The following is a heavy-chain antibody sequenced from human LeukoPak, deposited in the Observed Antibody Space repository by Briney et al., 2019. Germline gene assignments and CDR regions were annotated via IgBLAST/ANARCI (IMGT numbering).Heavy chain of an antibody. CDR3: ASGVPAAPYYFDY. J-gene: IGHJ4*02. CDR2: MNPNSGNT. V-gene: IGHV1-8*01. D-gene: IGHD2-2*01. Sequence: GASVKVSCKASGYTLTSYDINWVRQATGQGLEWMGWMNPNSGNTGYAQKFQGRVTMTRNTSISTAYMELSSLRSEDTAVYYCASGVPAAPYYFDYWGQGTLVTVSS. CDR1: GYTLTSYD.